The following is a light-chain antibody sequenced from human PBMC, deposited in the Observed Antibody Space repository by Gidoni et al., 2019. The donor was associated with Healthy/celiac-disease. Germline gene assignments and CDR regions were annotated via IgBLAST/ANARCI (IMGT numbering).Light chain of an antibody. J-gene: IGKJ1*01. CDR1: QSVSSN. CDR2: GAS. Sequence: EIVMTQSPATLSVSPGERATLSCRASQSVSSNLAWYQQKPGKATRLLIYGASTRATGIPARFSGSSGVTEFTLTISSLQSEDFAVYYCQQYDNWPWTFGQGTKVEIK. CDR3: QQYDNWPWT. V-gene: IGKV3-15*01.